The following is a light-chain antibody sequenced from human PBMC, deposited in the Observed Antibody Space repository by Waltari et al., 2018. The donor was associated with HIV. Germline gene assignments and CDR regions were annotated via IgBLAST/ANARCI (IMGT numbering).Light chain of an antibody. J-gene: IGKJ1*01. CDR3: QQRSNWPPWS. Sequence: PGERATLSCWASQSVGSFLAWYQQRPGQSPSLLLYDASRRATGVPARFSGSGSGTNFTLTIKNLEPEDVAIYYCQQRSNWPPWSFGQGTRVDIK. CDR2: DAS. V-gene: IGKV3-11*01. CDR1: QSVGSF.